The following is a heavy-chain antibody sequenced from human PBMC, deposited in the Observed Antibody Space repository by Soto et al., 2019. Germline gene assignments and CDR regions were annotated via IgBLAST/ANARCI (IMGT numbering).Heavy chain of an antibody. J-gene: IGHJ3*02. V-gene: IGHV1-2*04. D-gene: IGHD2-21*02. CDR1: GYTFTGYY. CDR2: INPNSGGT. Sequence: ASVKVSCKASGYTFTGYYMHWVRQAPGQGLEWMGWINPNSGGTNYAQKFQGWVTMTRDTSISTAYMGLSRLRSDDTAVYFFARIRIAASGDPSDAFDIWGQGTMVTVSS. CDR3: ARIRIAASGDPSDAFDI.